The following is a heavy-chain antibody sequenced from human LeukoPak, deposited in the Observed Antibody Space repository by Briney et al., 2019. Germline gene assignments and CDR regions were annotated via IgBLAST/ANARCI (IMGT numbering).Heavy chain of an antibody. J-gene: IGHJ4*02. Sequence: PGGSLRLSCAASGFTVSSNYMSWVRQAPGKGLEWVSAISGSGGSTYYADSVKGRFTISRDNSKNTLYLQMNSLRAEDTAVYYCAKDTYYYDSSGYDLFDYWGQGTLVTVSS. CDR3: AKDTYYYDSSGYDLFDY. V-gene: IGHV3-23*01. CDR2: ISGSGGST. CDR1: GFTVSSNY. D-gene: IGHD3-22*01.